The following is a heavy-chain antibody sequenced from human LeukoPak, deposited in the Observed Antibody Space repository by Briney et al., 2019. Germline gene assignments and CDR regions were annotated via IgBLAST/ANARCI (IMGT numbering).Heavy chain of an antibody. CDR3: TRDPRHFDS. CDR1: GFTVSSNY. V-gene: IGHV3-11*04. CDR2: ISSSSSTI. D-gene: IGHD6-6*01. Sequence: PGGSLRLSCAASGFTVSSNYMSWVRQAPGKGLEWVSYISSSSSTIYYADSVKGRFTISRDNAKNSLYLQMSSLRVEDTAVYYCTRDPRHFDSCGQGTLVTVSS. J-gene: IGHJ5*01.